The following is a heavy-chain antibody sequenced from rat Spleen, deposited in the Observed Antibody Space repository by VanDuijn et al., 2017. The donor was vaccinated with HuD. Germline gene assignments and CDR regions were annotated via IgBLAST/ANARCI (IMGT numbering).Heavy chain of an antibody. V-gene: IGHV5-25*01. Sequence: EVQLVETRGGLVQPGRSMKLSCAASGFSFSNHYMAWVRQTPTKGLEWVASINTGGGITYYRDSVKGRFTISRDNAKSTLYLQVDSLRSEDTATYYCARHGYYDGYYPYFDYWGQGVMVTVSS. D-gene: IGHD1-12*03. CDR3: ARHGYYDGYYPYFDY. CDR2: INTGGGIT. CDR1: GFSFSNHY. J-gene: IGHJ2*01.